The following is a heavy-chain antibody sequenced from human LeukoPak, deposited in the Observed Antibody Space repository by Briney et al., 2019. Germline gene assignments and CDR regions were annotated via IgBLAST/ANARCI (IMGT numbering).Heavy chain of an antibody. J-gene: IGHJ4*02. V-gene: IGHV3-7*01. CDR1: GFTFSSYW. Sequence: GGSLRLSCAASGFTFSSYWMSWVRQAPGKGLEWVANIKKDGSEKYHVDSVKGRFTISRDSAKTSLYLQMISLRAEDTAVYYCARHLSGVTGYTYGRGIDYWGQGTLVTVSS. CDR3: ARHLSGVTGYTYGRGIDY. CDR2: IKKDGSEK. D-gene: IGHD5-18*01.